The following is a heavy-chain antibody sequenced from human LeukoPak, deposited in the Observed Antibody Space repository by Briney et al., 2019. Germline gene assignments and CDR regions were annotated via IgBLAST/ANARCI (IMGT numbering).Heavy chain of an antibody. CDR3: ASGDGSGSYYIFDY. CDR2: MNPNSGNT. CDR1: GYTFTSYD. D-gene: IGHD3-10*01. Sequence: ASVKVSCKASGYTFTSYDINWVRQATGQGLEWMGWMNPNSGNTGYAQKFQGRVTMTRNTSISTAYMELSSLRSEDTAVYHCASGDGSGSYYIFDYWGQGTLVTVSS. J-gene: IGHJ4*02. V-gene: IGHV1-8*01.